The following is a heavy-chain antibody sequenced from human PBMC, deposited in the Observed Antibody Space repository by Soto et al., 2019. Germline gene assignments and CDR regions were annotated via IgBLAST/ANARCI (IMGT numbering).Heavy chain of an antibody. D-gene: IGHD3-10*01. CDR2: IIPIFGTA. Sequence: SVKVSCKASGGTFSSYAISWARQAPGQGLEWMGGIIPIFGTANYAQKFQGRVTITADESTSTAYMELSSLRSEDTAVYYCARDNMVRGVITYYYGMDVWGQGTTVTVSS. V-gene: IGHV1-69*13. J-gene: IGHJ6*02. CDR3: ARDNMVRGVITYYYGMDV. CDR1: GGTFSSYA.